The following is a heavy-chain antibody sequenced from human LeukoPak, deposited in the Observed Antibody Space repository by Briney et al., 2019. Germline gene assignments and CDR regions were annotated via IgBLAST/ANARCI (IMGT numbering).Heavy chain of an antibody. CDR3: AREESGSYFSWSVGYFDY. CDR2: ISASGDNT. J-gene: IGHJ4*02. CDR1: GFTFNKYA. Sequence: GGSLRLSCAASGFTFNKYAMTWVRQAPGKGLVWVAVISASGDNTDYADSVKGRFTISRDNAKNSLYLQMNSLRDEDTAVYYCAREESGSYFSWSVGYFDYWGQGTLVTVSS. V-gene: IGHV3-23*01. D-gene: IGHD1-26*01.